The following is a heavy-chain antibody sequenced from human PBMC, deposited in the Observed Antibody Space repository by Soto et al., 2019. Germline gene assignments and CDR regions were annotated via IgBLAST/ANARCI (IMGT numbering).Heavy chain of an antibody. V-gene: IGHV4-34*01. CDR3: ATGSYCSGGSCYPFDY. CDR2: INHSGST. J-gene: IGHJ4*02. Sequence: SETLSLTCAVYGGSFSGYYWSWIRQPPGKGLEWIGEINHSGSTNYNPSLKSRVTISVDTSKNQFSLKLSSVTAADTAVYYCATGSYCSGGSCYPFDYWGQGTLVTVSS. D-gene: IGHD2-15*01. CDR1: GGSFSGYY.